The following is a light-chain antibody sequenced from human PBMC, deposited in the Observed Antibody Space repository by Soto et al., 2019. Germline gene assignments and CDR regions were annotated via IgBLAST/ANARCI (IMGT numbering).Light chain of an antibody. CDR3: YSAADKGV. V-gene: IGLV3-27*01. Sequence: SYELTQPSSVSVSPGQTARITCSGDVLAKKYARWFQQKPGQAPVLVIYKDSERPSGIPERFSGSSSGTTVTLTISGAQVEDEADYYCYSAADKGVFGGGIKLTVL. CDR1: VLAKKY. CDR2: KDS. J-gene: IGLJ3*02.